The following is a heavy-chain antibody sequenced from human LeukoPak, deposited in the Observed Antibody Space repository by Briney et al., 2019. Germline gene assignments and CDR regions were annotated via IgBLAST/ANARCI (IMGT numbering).Heavy chain of an antibody. Sequence: ASVKVSCKASGYTLTSYDINWVRQATGQGLEWMGWMNPNSGNTGYAQKFQGRVTMTRNTSISTAYMELSSLRSEDTAMYYCARVVWRGLQPGGYWGQGTLVTVSS. CDR1: GYTLTSYD. J-gene: IGHJ4*02. V-gene: IGHV1-8*01. D-gene: IGHD4-11*01. CDR2: MNPNSGNT. CDR3: ARVVWRGLQPGGY.